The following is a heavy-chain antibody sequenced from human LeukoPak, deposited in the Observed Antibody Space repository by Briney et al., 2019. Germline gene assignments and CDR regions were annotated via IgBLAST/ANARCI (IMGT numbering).Heavy chain of an antibody. CDR3: AKGGRCSGGSCRYYYYYYYMDV. CDR1: GFTFDDYG. CDR2: ISGNSGSI. Sequence: GGSLRLSCAASGFTFDDYGMHWVRQAPGKGLEWVSGISGNSGSIGYADSVKGRFTISRDNAKNSLYLQMNSLRAEDTALYYCAKGGRCSGGSCRYYYYYYYMDVWGKGTTVTVSS. V-gene: IGHV3-9*01. D-gene: IGHD2-15*01. J-gene: IGHJ6*03.